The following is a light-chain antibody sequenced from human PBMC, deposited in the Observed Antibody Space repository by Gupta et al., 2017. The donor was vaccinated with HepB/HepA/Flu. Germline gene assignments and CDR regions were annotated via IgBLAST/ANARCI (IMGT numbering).Light chain of an antibody. J-gene: IGLJ2*01. Sequence: QLMVTQSSSASASLGSSVKLTCTLSSGYSHYSIGWHQQQPGKAPRFLMKVESSGRYNKGSGIPDRFSGSSSGAARYLTISNLQAEDEADYYFETWDSNIRVFGGGTKLTVL. CDR2: VESSGRY. CDR3: ETWDSNIRV. V-gene: IGLV4-60*03. CDR1: SGYSHYS.